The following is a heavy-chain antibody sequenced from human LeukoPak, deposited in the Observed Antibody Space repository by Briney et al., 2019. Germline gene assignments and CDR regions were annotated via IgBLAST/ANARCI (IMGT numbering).Heavy chain of an antibody. V-gene: IGHV4-39*01. J-gene: IGHJ6*03. D-gene: IGHD6-19*01. CDR1: GVSIRGDTYY. CDR2: YHIGNT. CDR3: ARLWDSTGLYFYYYMDV. Sequence: PSETLSLTCTVSGVSIRGDTYYWGWIRQPPGKRLEWIGNYHIGNTYYNPSLKSRVTISEDTSKNQFSLRVNSVTAAGTAVYYCARLWDSTGLYFYYYMDVWGEGTTVTVSS.